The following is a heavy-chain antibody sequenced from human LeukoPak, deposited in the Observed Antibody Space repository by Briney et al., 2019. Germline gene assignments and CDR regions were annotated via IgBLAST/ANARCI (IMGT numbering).Heavy chain of an antibody. D-gene: IGHD6-6*01. CDR2: IYTTGTA. CDR1: GGFIGPYY. Sequence: SETLSLTCLLSGGFIGPYYWSWLRQAAGKGPEWIGRIYTTGTADYNPSLKGRVFLSVDTSMNQFSLKVTSVTAADTAVYYCARDHSSSSWMDAFEIWGPGMKVIVSS. J-gene: IGHJ3*02. CDR3: ARDHSSSSWMDAFEI. V-gene: IGHV4-4*07.